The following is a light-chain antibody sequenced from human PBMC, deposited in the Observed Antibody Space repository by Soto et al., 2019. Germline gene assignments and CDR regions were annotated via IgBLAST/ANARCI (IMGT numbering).Light chain of an antibody. Sequence: ELVLTQSPGTLSLSPGERATLSCRASQSISSAYLAWYLQKPGQAPRLLIYGASSRATGIPDRFSGSGSGTDFTLTISRLEPEDFAVYYCQQYGTSQETFGQGTKVEIK. CDR3: QQYGTSQET. CDR1: QSISSAY. CDR2: GAS. J-gene: IGKJ1*01. V-gene: IGKV3-20*01.